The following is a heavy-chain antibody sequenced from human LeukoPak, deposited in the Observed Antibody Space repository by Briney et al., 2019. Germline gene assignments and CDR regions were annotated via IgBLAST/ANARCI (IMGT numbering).Heavy chain of an antibody. J-gene: IGHJ5*02. Sequence: PSETLSLTXAVSGYSISSGYYWGWVRQPPGKGLEWIGSIYHSGSTYYNPSLKSRVTISVDTSKNQFSLKLSSVTAADTALYYCARLRGWFDPWGQGTLVTVSS. V-gene: IGHV4-38-2*01. CDR2: IYHSGST. CDR3: ARLRGWFDP. D-gene: IGHD5-24*01. CDR1: GYSISSGYY.